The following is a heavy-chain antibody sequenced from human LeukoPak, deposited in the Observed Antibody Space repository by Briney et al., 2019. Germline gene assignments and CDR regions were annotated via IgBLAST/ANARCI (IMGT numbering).Heavy chain of an antibody. CDR2: MNPNSGNT. CDR3: ARCPSSSWSYYYYYMDV. V-gene: IGHV1-8*03. J-gene: IGHJ6*03. Sequence: ASVKVSCKASGYTFTSYGISWVRQAPGQGLEWMGWMNPNSGNTGYAQKFQGRVTITRNTSISTAYMELSSLRSEDTAVYYCARCPSSSWSYYYYYMDVWGKGTTVTVSS. D-gene: IGHD6-13*01. CDR1: GYTFTSYG.